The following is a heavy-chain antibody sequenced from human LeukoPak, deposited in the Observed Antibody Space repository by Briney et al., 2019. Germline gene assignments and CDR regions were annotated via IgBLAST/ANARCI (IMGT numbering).Heavy chain of an antibody. CDR3: ASSTYYYDSSGHRD. J-gene: IGHJ4*02. CDR2: IRGSGSST. V-gene: IGHV3-23*01. CDR1: GFTFSSYA. Sequence: PGGSLRLSCAASGFTFSSYAMSWVRQAPGKGLEWVSTIRGSGSSTYYADSVRGRFTISRDNSKNTLYLQMNSLRAEDTAVYYCASSTYYYDSSGHRDWGRGTLVTVSS. D-gene: IGHD3-22*01.